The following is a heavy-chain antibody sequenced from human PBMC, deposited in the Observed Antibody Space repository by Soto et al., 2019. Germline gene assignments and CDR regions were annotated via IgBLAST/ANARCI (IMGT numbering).Heavy chain of an antibody. D-gene: IGHD5-18*01. CDR2: IYHDWGI. CDR1: GGAIREGGYY. J-gene: IGHJ4*02. Sequence: QVHLQESGPGLVKPSQTLSLTCTISGGAIREGGYYWTWIRQHPQKGLEWIGFIYHDWGIYYNAPFKSRLTLSVHDSQRFSLRLTSMTAADAAVYYCAAERGDTAATRFLVYWGQGTLVTVSS. CDR3: AAERGDTAATRFLVY. V-gene: IGHV4-31*03.